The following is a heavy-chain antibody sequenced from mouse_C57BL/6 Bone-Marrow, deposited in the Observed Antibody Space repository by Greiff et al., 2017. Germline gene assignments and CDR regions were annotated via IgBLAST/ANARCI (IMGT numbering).Heavy chain of an antibody. D-gene: IGHD1-1*01. J-gene: IGHJ1*03. Sequence: EVQGVESGGGLVKPGGSLKLSCAASGFTFSDYGMHWVRQAPEKGLEWVAYISSGSSTIYYADTVKGRFTISRDNAKNTLFLQMTSLRSEDTAMYYCARDRDYGSSSYWYFDVWGTGTTVTVSS. CDR3: ARDRDYGSSSYWYFDV. CDR1: GFTFSDYG. V-gene: IGHV5-17*01. CDR2: ISSGSSTI.